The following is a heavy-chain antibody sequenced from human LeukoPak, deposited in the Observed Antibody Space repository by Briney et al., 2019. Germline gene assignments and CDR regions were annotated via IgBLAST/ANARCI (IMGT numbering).Heavy chain of an antibody. J-gene: IGHJ4*02. D-gene: IGHD3-10*02. V-gene: IGHV1-2*02. CDR2: INPNSGGT. CDR1: GFSFRDYF. CDR3: ARDYIRDYGRNDYFDY. Sequence: ASVKVSCKTVGFSFRDYFIHWVRQAPGQGLEWMGWINPNSGGTNYAQNFQGRVTMTRDTSLDTAYMELRRLRFDDSAVYFCARDYIRDYGRNDYFDYWGQGTLVIVSS.